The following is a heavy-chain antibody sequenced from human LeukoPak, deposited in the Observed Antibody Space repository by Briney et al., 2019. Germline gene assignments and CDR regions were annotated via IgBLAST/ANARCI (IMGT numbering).Heavy chain of an antibody. CDR1: GFTFSSYA. Sequence: GGSLRLSCAASGFTFSSYAMHWVRQAPGKGLEWVAVISYDGSNKYYADSVKGRFTISRDNSKNTLYLQMNSLRAEDTAVYYCASGRGSHDYWGQGTLVTVSS. V-gene: IGHV3-30-3*01. CDR3: ASGRGSHDY. CDR2: ISYDGSNK. J-gene: IGHJ4*02. D-gene: IGHD1-26*01.